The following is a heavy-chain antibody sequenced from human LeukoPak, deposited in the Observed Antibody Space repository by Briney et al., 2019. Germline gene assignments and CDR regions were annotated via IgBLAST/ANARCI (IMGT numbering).Heavy chain of an antibody. CDR2: ISSSSSYI. J-gene: IGHJ4*02. V-gene: IGHV3-21*01. CDR3: ANGEDILTGYSSFDY. Sequence: NPGGSLRLSCAASGFTFSSYSMNWVRQAPGKGLEWVSSISSSSSYIYYADSVKGRFTISRDNAKNSLYLQMNSLRAEDTAVYYCANGEDILTGYSSFDYWGQGTLVTASS. CDR1: GFTFSSYS. D-gene: IGHD3-9*01.